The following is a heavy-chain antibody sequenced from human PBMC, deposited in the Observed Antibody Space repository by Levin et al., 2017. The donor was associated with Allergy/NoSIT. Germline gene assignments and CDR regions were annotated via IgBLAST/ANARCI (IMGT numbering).Heavy chain of an antibody. V-gene: IGHV3-11*01. CDR1: AFSFSDYY. CDR3: VREGIVGAYDY. D-gene: IGHD1-26*01. J-gene: IGHJ4*01. Sequence: GGSLRLSCAASAFSFSDYYMRWIRQAPGKGLEWVSHITGSGGSKYYADSVKGRFTVSRDNARASLYLQMNSLRGEDTAVYYCVREGIVGAYDYWGHGTLVTVSS. CDR2: ITGSGGSK.